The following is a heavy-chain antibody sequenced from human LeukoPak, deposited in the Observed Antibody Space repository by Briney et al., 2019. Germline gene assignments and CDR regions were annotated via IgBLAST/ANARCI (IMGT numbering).Heavy chain of an antibody. CDR3: ARASLIPAATSPDY. CDR1: GYTFTSYG. Sequence: ASVKVSCKASGYTFTSYGISWVRQAPGQGLEWMGWIGAYNGNTNYAQKLQGRVTMTTDTSTSTAYMELRSLRSDDTAVYYCARASLIPAATSPDYWGQGTLVTVSS. D-gene: IGHD2-2*01. V-gene: IGHV1-18*01. J-gene: IGHJ4*02. CDR2: IGAYNGNT.